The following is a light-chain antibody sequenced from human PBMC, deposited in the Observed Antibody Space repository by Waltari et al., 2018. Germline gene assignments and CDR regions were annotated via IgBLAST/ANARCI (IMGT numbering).Light chain of an antibody. V-gene: IGKV1-16*02. CDR3: QQYKSFPIT. CDR2: AAS. J-gene: IGKJ5*01. Sequence: DIQMTQSPSSLSASLRDRVTITCRASQGIGNYLAWFQQKPWQAPKTLIYAASTLQSGVASKFSGSGSGTDLTLTINSLQPEDFATYYCQQYKSFPITFGQGTRLEMK. CDR1: QGIGNY.